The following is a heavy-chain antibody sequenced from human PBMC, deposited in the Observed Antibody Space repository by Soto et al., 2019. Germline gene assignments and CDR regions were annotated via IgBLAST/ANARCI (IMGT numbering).Heavy chain of an antibody. CDR3: EKDQIVRDTTAFDI. CDR2: ISGSGGST. D-gene: IGHD1-26*01. Sequence: GGSLRLSCAASGFTFSSYAMSWVRQAPGKGLEWVSAISGSGGSTYYEDSVNGRFTISRDNSNNTLYLQMNSLRAEEPAVYYCEKDQIVRDTTAFDIWGQGTMVTVSS. CDR1: GFTFSSYA. J-gene: IGHJ3*02. V-gene: IGHV3-23*01.